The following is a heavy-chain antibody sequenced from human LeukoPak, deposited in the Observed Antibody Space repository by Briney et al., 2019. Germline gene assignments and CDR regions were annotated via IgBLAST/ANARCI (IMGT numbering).Heavy chain of an antibody. CDR1: GYAFISTG. D-gene: IGHD3-3*01. CDR3: AREHGGFWSGSAVF. V-gene: IGHV1-18*01. Sequence: ASVKVSCKASGYAFISTGINWLRQAPGHGLEWMGWISPYNGNRNFAQQFQSRLTLTTGTSSRTSFMELRSLRYEDTATYYCAREHGGFWSGSAVFWGQGTLLTVSS. CDR2: ISPYNGNR. J-gene: IGHJ4*02.